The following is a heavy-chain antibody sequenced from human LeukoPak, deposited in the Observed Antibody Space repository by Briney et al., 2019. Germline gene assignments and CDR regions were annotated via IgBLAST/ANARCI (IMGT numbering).Heavy chain of an antibody. D-gene: IGHD3-22*01. J-gene: IGHJ4*02. V-gene: IGHV4-39*01. CDR3: ARTGLYYDSSGYPGY. CDR2: IYYSGST. Sequence: SETLSLTCTVSGGSISSSSYYWGWIRQPPGKGLEWIGSIYYSGSTYYNPSLKSRVTISVDTSKTQFSLKLSSVTAADTAVYYCARTGLYYDSSGYPGYWGQGTLVTVSS. CDR1: GGSISSSSYY.